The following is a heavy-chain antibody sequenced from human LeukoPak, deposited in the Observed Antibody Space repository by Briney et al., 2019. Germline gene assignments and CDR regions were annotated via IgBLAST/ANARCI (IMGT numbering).Heavy chain of an antibody. CDR1: GYSFATYW. V-gene: IGHV5-51*01. D-gene: IGHD6-19*01. Sequence: GESLKISCKGSGYSFATYWIGWVRQMPGKGLEWMGIVYPDDSDARYSPSFQGQVTISVDKSINTAFLQWSSLKASDTAMYYCARLSSGWCFNYWGQGTLVTVSS. CDR3: ARLSSGWCFNY. CDR2: VYPDDSDA. J-gene: IGHJ4*02.